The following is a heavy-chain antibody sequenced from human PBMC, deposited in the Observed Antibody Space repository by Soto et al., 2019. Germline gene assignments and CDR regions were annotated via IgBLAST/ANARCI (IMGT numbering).Heavy chain of an antibody. Sequence: GGSLRLSCAASGFTFSSYSMNWVRQAPWKGLEWVSSISSSSSYIYYADSVKGRFTISRDNAKNSLYLQMNSLRAEDTAVYYCARRWGAARPHYMDVWGKGTTVTVSS. CDR2: ISSSSSYI. J-gene: IGHJ6*03. D-gene: IGHD1-26*01. CDR3: ARRWGAARPHYMDV. V-gene: IGHV3-21*01. CDR1: GFTFSSYS.